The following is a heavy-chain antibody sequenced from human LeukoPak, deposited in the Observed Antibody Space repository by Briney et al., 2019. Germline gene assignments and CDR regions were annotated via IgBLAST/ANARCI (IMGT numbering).Heavy chain of an antibody. Sequence: PGGSLRLSCAASGFTFSTYWMSWVRQAPGKGLVWVSRINSVGSYTNYADSVKGRFTISRDNGKNTLYLQMNSLRAEDTAVYYCARGYCSNTSCNYYYAMDVWGQGTTVTVSS. J-gene: IGHJ6*02. CDR1: GFTFSTYW. CDR3: ARGYCSNTSCNYYYAMDV. D-gene: IGHD2-2*01. V-gene: IGHV3-74*01. CDR2: INSVGSYT.